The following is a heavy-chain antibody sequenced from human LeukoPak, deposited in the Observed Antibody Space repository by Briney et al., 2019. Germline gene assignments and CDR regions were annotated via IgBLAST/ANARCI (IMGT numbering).Heavy chain of an antibody. Sequence: ETLSLTCTVSGGSISSYYWSWIRQPPGKGLEWVSAISGSGGSTYYADSVKGRFTISRDNSKNTLYLQMNSLRAEDTAVYYCAKYVDIVVVPAAIDYYYYGMDVWGQGTTVAVSS. CDR3: AKYVDIVVVPAAIDYYYYGMDV. CDR2: ISGSGGST. D-gene: IGHD2-2*02. V-gene: IGHV3-23*01. CDR1: GGSISSYY. J-gene: IGHJ6*02.